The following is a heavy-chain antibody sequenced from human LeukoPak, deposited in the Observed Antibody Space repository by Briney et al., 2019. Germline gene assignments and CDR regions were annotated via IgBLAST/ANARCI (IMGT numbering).Heavy chain of an antibody. CDR1: GNYW. J-gene: IGHJ6*02. CDR2: INGDGSWT. CDR3: ARETSPLMAYYYYYGMDV. Sequence: GGSLRLSCAASGNYWMHWVRQAPGKGPVWVSHINGDGSWTSYADSVKGRFTISKDNAKNTVYLQMNSLRAEDTAVYYCARETSPLMAYYYYYGMDVWGQGTTVTVSS. D-gene: IGHD3-10*01. V-gene: IGHV3-74*01.